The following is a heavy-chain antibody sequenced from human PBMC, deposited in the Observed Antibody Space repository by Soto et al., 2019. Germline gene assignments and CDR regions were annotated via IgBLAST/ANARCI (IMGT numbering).Heavy chain of an antibody. D-gene: IGHD2-21*01. CDR1: GGSLSSNY. CDR2: IYYSGTT. J-gene: IGHJ4*02. V-gene: IGHV4-59*01. CDR3: AREKSIHHFDY. Sequence: SETLSLTCTVSGGSLSSNYWSWIRQPPGKGLEWIGYIYYSGTTNYNPSLKSRVTISVDTSKNQFSLKLSSVTAADTAVYYCAREKSIHHFDYWGQGTQVTVSS.